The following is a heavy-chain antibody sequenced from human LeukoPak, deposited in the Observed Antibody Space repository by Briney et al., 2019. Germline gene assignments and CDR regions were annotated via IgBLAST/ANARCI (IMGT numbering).Heavy chain of an antibody. Sequence: GGSLRLSCAASGFTFGSYSMNWVRQAPGKGLEWVSSISSSSSYIYYADSVKGRFTISRDDAKNSLYLQMNSLRAEDTAVYYCARADIVVVPAAMLPDYWGQGTLVTVSS. CDR1: GFTFGSYS. CDR3: ARADIVVVPAAMLPDY. J-gene: IGHJ4*02. CDR2: ISSSSSYI. V-gene: IGHV3-21*01. D-gene: IGHD2-2*01.